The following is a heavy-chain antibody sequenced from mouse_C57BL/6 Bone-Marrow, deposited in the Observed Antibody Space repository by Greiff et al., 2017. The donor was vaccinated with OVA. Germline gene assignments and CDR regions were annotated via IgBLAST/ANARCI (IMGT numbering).Heavy chain of an antibody. Sequence: EVHLVESGGGLVQSGRSLRLSCATSGFTFSDFYMEWVRQAPGKGLEWIAASRNKANDYTTEYSASVKGRFIVSRDTSQSILYLQMNALRAEDTAIYYCARDAYYGSRFAYWGQGTLVTVSA. D-gene: IGHD1-1*01. J-gene: IGHJ3*01. CDR3: ARDAYYGSRFAY. CDR2: SRNKANDYTT. CDR1: GFTFSDFY. V-gene: IGHV7-1*01.